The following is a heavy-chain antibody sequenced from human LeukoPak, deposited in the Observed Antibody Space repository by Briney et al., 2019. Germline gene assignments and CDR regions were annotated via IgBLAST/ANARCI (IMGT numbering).Heavy chain of an antibody. V-gene: IGHV4-38-2*01. Sequence: PSETLSLTCAVSGYSISSGYYWGWIRQPPGKGLEWIGSIYHSGSTYYNPYLKSRVTISVDTSKNQFSLKLSSVTAADTAVYYCVRPSSYYDFWSGYFDYWGQGTLVTVSS. CDR2: IYHSGST. CDR3: VRPSSYYDFWSGYFDY. J-gene: IGHJ4*02. D-gene: IGHD3-3*01. CDR1: GYSISSGYY.